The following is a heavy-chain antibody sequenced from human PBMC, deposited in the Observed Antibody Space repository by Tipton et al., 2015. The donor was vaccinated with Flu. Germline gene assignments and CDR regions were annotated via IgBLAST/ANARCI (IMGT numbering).Heavy chain of an antibody. J-gene: IGHJ4*02. D-gene: IGHD3-22*01. V-gene: IGHV3-74*01. CDR1: RFTFSTYW. CDR2: INSDESST. CDR3: AKDPIVVVITAFDY. Sequence: SLRLSCAASRFTFSTYWIHWVRQAPGKGLVWVSRINSDESSTRYADSVKGRFTVSRDNAKNTLYLQMNSLRAEDTAVYYCAKDPIVVVITAFDYWGQGTLVTVSS.